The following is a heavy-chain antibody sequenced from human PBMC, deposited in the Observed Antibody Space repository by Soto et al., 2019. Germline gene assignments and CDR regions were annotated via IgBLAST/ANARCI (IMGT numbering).Heavy chain of an antibody. D-gene: IGHD3-10*01. Sequence: GGSLRLSCVASGFTFTNYAMNWVRQAPGKGLEWVSRISGRGGTTYYADSVKGRFTISRDNPKNTLYLQMNSLRAEDTALYYCAKEETYGYFDYRGQGTLVTVSS. CDR1: GFTFTNYA. CDR3: AKEETYGYFDY. V-gene: IGHV3-23*01. J-gene: IGHJ4*02. CDR2: ISGRGGTT.